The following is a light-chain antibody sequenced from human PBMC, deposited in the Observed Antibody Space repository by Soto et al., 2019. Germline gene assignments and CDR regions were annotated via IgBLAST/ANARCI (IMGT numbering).Light chain of an antibody. CDR3: RQRSNWPPT. Sequence: EIVLTQAPATLSLSPGERATLSCRASQSVSSYLAWYQQKPGQAPRLLIYDASNRATGIPARFSGSGSGTDFPLTISSLEPEDFAVYYCRQRSNWPPTFGGGTKVEIK. CDR2: DAS. CDR1: QSVSSY. J-gene: IGKJ4*01. V-gene: IGKV3-11*01.